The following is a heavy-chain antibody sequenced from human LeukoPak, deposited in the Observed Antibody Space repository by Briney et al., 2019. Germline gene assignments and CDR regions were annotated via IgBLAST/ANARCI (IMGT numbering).Heavy chain of an antibody. CDR2: INHSGST. Sequence: SETLSLTCAVYGGSFSGYYWSWIRQPPGKGLEWTGEINHSGSTNYNPSLKSRVTISVDTSKNQFSLKLSSVTAADTAVYYCARGRFGNTLTGYYRGPDYYYGMDVWGQGTTVTVSS. CDR1: GGSFSGYY. CDR3: ARGRFGNTLTGYYRGPDYYYGMDV. D-gene: IGHD3-9*01. V-gene: IGHV4-34*01. J-gene: IGHJ6*02.